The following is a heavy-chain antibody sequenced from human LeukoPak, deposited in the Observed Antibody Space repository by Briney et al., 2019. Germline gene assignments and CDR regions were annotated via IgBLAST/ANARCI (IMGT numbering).Heavy chain of an antibody. J-gene: IGHJ4*02. CDR1: GYTFTGYY. Sequence: ASVKVSCKASGYTFTGYYMHWVRQAPGQGLEWMGWINPNSGGTNYAQKFQGRVTMTRDTSISTAYMELSRLRSDDTAVYYCARVGGKYCSSTSCYRSDYWGQGTLVTVSS. CDR2: INPNSGGT. D-gene: IGHD2-2*01. V-gene: IGHV1-2*02. CDR3: ARVGGKYCSSTSCYRSDY.